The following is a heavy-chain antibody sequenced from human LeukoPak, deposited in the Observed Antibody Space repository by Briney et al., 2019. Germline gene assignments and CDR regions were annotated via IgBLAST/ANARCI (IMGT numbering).Heavy chain of an antibody. V-gene: IGHV1-46*01. CDR2: VNPSGGST. CDR1: GYTFTSYY. CDR3: ATDEAANYDYVWGSYRYNFNY. Sequence: ASVKVSCKASGYTFTSYYMHWVRQAPGQGLEWMGIVNPSGGSTSYAQKFQGRVTMTRDTSTSTVYMELSSLRSEDTAVYYCATDEAANYDYVWGSYRYNFNYWGQGTLVTVSS. J-gene: IGHJ4*02. D-gene: IGHD3-16*02.